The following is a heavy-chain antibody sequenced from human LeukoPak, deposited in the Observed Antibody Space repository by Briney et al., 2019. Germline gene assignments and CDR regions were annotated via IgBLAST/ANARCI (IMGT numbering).Heavy chain of an antibody. CDR2: IIPIFGTA. CDR3: ARDRAPYSSGWYNFDY. D-gene: IGHD6-19*01. V-gene: IGHV1-69*13. Sequence: ASVKVSCKASGGTFSSYAISWVRQAPGRGLEWMGGIIPIFGTANYAQKFQGRVTITADESTSTAYMELSSLRSEDTAVYYCARDRAPYSSGWYNFDYWGQGTLVTVSS. J-gene: IGHJ4*02. CDR1: GGTFSSYA.